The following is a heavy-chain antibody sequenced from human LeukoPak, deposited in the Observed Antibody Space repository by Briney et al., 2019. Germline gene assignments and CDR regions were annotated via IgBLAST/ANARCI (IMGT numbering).Heavy chain of an antibody. CDR1: GGSISSFY. J-gene: IGHJ5*02. D-gene: IGHD1-1*01. Sequence: SETLSLTCTVSGGSISSFYWSWIRQPPRKGREWIGYTYYSGSTNYNPSLKRRGTISVDTSKNQFSLKLRSVTAADTDVYYCARHGTSGTNPNWFDPWGQGTLVTVSS. V-gene: IGHV4-59*01. CDR3: ARHGTSGTNPNWFDP. CDR2: TYYSGST.